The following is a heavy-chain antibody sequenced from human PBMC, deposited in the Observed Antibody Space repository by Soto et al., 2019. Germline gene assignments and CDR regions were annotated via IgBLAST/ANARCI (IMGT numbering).Heavy chain of an antibody. J-gene: IGHJ4*02. CDR3: ARDRGSDALDH. Sequence: QVQLVQSGAEVKKPGASVKVSCKASGYTFTNYGISCVRQAPGQGLEWMGWISANNGNTNYEQKHQRRVTINADTSTSTAYMELRSLRSDETAVYYCARDRGSDALDHWGQGTLATVSS. D-gene: IGHD3-16*01. CDR1: GYTFTNYG. V-gene: IGHV1-18*01. CDR2: ISANNGNT.